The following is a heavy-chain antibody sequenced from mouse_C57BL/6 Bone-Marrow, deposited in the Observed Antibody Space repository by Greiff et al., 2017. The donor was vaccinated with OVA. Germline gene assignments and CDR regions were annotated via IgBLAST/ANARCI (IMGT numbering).Heavy chain of an antibody. Sequence: EVKLMESGGGLVKPGGSLKLSCAASGFTFSDYAMHWVRQAPEKGLEWVAYISSGSSTIYYADTVKGRFTISRDNAKNTRILQMTSLRSEDTAMYYCARPPLGYWGQGTLVTVSA. CDR2: ISSGSSTI. V-gene: IGHV5-17*01. D-gene: IGHD3-3*01. J-gene: IGHJ3*01. CDR1: GFTFSDYA. CDR3: ARPPLGY.